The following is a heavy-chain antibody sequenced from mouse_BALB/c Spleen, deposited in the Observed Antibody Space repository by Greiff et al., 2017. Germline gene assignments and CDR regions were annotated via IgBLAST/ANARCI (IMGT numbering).Heavy chain of an antibody. Sequence: VQLQQSGPGLVKPSQSLSLTCTVTGYSITSDYAWNWIRQFPGNKLEWMGYISYSGSTSYNPSLKSRISITRDTSKNQFFLQLNSVTTEDTATYYCARDYYGSSHHAMDYWGQGTSVTVSS. J-gene: IGHJ4*01. V-gene: IGHV3-2*02. D-gene: IGHD1-1*01. CDR1: GYSITSDYA. CDR3: ARDYYGSSHHAMDY. CDR2: ISYSGST.